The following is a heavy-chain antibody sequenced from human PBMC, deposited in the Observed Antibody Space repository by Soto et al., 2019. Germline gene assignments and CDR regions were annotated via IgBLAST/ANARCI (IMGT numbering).Heavy chain of an antibody. J-gene: IGHJ6*02. CDR3: AREDDGGDTLDV. V-gene: IGHV4-30-4*08. CDR1: GGPISSDYYH. Sequence: QVQLQQSGPGLVKPSQTLSLTCTVAGGPISSDYYHWTWIRQSPERGLEWIGYIHHSGSILYNPSVKSRVTISVDTSKNQFSLHLRSVTASDTAVYFCAREDDGGDTLDVWGQGTTVTVSS. D-gene: IGHD2-21*02. CDR2: IHHSGSI.